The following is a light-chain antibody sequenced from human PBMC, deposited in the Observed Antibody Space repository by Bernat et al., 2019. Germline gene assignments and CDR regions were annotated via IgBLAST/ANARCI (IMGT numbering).Light chain of an antibody. V-gene: IGLV2-23*01. J-gene: IGLJ1*01. Sequence: QSALTQPASVSGSPGQSITISCTGTSSDVGSYNLVSWYQQHPGKAPKLMIYEGSNRPSGVSNRFSGSKSGNTASLTISGLQAEDEADYYCCSYAGSSISYVFGTGTKVTVL. CDR3: CSYAGSSISYV. CDR1: SSDVGSYNL. CDR2: EGS.